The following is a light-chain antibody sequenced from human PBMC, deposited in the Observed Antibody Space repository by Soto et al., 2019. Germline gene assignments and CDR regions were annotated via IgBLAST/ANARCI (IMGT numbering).Light chain of an antibody. Sequence: QSVLTQPASVSGSPGESITISCTGSGRDIGAYDYVSWYQQHPGKAPKLIIYGVKNRPSGVSYRFSASKSAWTASLTISGLKAEDEDHDYCRSYTTSYVCAFGHG. V-gene: IGLV2-14*01. J-gene: IGLJ1*01. CDR3: RSYTTSYVCA. CDR1: GRDIGAYDY. CDR2: GVK.